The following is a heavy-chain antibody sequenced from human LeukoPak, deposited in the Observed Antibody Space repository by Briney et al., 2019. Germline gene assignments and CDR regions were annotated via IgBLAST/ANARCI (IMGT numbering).Heavy chain of an antibody. J-gene: IGHJ4*02. V-gene: IGHV1-8*01. CDR2: MNPNSGNT. CDR1: GYTFTSYD. CDR3: ARGGEQWLVDDY. D-gene: IGHD6-19*01. Sequence: ASVKVSCKASGYTFTSYDINWVRQATGQGLEWMGWMNPNSGNTGYAQKFQGRATMTRNTSISTAYMELSSLRSEDTAVYYCARGGEQWLVDDYWGQGTLVTVSS.